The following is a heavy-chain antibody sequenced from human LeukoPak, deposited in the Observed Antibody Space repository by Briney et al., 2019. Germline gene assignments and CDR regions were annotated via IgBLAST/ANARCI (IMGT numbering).Heavy chain of an antibody. Sequence: GGSLRLSCAASGFTFSTYSMNWVRQAPGKGLEWVSYTSSSSNTIYYADSVKGRFTISRDNAKNSLFLQMNSLRDEDTAVYYCARASFQRWLQLGGDWGQGTLVTVSS. CDR3: ARASFQRWLQLGGD. J-gene: IGHJ4*02. D-gene: IGHD5-24*01. CDR2: TSSSSNTI. CDR1: GFTFSTYS. V-gene: IGHV3-48*02.